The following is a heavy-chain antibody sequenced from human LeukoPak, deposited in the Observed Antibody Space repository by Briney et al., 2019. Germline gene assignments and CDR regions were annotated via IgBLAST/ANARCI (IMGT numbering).Heavy chain of an antibody. CDR2: ISGSGGST. CDR1: GFTFSSYA. Sequence: GGSLRLSCAAAGFTFSSYAMSWRRQAPGKGVELVSAISGSGGSTYYADCVKARFTISRDNSKNTLYLQMNSLRAEDTAVYYCAKRAYYYDSSGYPGPSWGQGTLVTVSS. V-gene: IGHV3-23*01. CDR3: AKRAYYYDSSGYPGPS. D-gene: IGHD3-22*01. J-gene: IGHJ4*02.